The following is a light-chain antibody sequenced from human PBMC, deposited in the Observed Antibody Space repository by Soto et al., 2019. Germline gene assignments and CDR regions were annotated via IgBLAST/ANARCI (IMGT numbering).Light chain of an antibody. Sequence: ELVLTQSPATLSLSPGEMATLSFRASQSVSTYLAWYQQKPGQAPRLLIYDASNRATGIPARFSGSGSGTDSTLTINSLEPEDFAVYYCQQRTSCTIAFGRGTRVE. CDR2: DAS. CDR1: QSVSTY. J-gene: IGKJ5*01. V-gene: IGKV3-11*01. CDR3: QQRTSCTIA.